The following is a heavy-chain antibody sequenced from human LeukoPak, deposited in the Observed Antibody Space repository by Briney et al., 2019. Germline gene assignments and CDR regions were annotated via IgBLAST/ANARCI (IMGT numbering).Heavy chain of an antibody. CDR2: IIPILGTA. CDR3: ARDPGSSYYYYYMDV. D-gene: IGHD1-26*01. CDR1: GGTFSSYA. Sequence: SVKVSCXASGGTFSSYAISWVRQAPGQGLEWMGGIIPILGTANYAQKFQGRVTITADESTSTAYMELSSLRSEDTAVYYCARDPGSSYYYYYMDVWGKGTTVTVSS. J-gene: IGHJ6*03. V-gene: IGHV1-69*01.